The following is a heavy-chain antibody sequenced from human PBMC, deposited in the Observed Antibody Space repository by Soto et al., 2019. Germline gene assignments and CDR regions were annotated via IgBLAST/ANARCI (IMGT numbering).Heavy chain of an antibody. J-gene: IGHJ3*02. D-gene: IGHD3-3*01. Sequence: EVQLVESGGGLVQPGGSLRLSCAASGFSISGYGIHWVRQASGKGLEWVARIRDRTNGYATGYAASVQGRFSISRDDSKNTAFLQMNSLNTEDTAVYYGTRVDAHGDRAFDIWGQGKMVTVSS. CDR1: GFSISGYG. V-gene: IGHV3-73*01. CDR3: TRVDAHGDRAFDI. CDR2: IRDRTNGYAT.